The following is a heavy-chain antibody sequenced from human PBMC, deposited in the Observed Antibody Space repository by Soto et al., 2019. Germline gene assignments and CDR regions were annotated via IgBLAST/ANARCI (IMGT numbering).Heavy chain of an antibody. V-gene: IGHV4-39*01. Sequence: SETLSLTCAVSGVSISSSNWWSWVRQPPGKGLEWIGSIYYSGSTYYNPSLKSRVTISVDTSKNQFSLKLSFGTAADTAVYYCARHVDWRPRGRFDPWGQGTLVTVS. CDR3: ARHVDWRPRGRFDP. CDR2: IYYSGST. CDR1: GVSISSSNW. D-gene: IGHD5-12*01. J-gene: IGHJ5*02.